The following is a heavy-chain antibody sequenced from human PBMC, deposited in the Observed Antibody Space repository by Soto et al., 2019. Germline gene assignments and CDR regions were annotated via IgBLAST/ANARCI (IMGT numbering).Heavy chain of an antibody. CDR3: ARHGITGTTLAYYYYGMDV. CDR2: TYYRSKWYN. Sequence: PSQTLSLTCAISGDSVSNNSTAWNWIRQSPSRGLEWLGRTYYRSKWYNDYAVSVKSRIIINPDTSKNQFSLQLNSVTPEDTAVYYCARHGITGTTLAYYYYGMDVWGQGTTVTVSS. V-gene: IGHV6-1*01. J-gene: IGHJ6*02. CDR1: GDSVSNNSTA. D-gene: IGHD1-7*01.